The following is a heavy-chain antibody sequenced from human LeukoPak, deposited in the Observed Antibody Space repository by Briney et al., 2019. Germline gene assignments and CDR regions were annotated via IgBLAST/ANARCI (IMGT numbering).Heavy chain of an antibody. CDR3: ARDLDSSSSNDWFDP. D-gene: IGHD6-6*01. J-gene: IGHJ5*02. CDR2: ISSSSSYI. V-gene: IGHV3-21*01. CDR1: GFTFSSYS. Sequence: PGGSLRLSCAASGFTFSSYSMNWVRQAPGKGLEWVSSISSSSSYIYYADSVKGRFTISRDNAKNSLYLQMNSPRAEDTAVYYCARDLDSSSSNDWFDPWGQGTLVTVSS.